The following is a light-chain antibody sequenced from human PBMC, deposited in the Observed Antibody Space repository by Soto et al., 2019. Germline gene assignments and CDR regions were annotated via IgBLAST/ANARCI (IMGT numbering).Light chain of an antibody. CDR1: HRVNPY. Sequence: EILMTQSPGTLSVSPGERATLSCRASHRVNPYLAWYQQRPGQAPRLIIYDASNRATGIPDRCSGMLSGKDFTRTISSLEPEDFSVYYGKQRSNWTITFGQVTRLEIK. CDR2: DAS. J-gene: IGKJ5*01. V-gene: IGKV3-11*01. CDR3: KQRSNWTIT.